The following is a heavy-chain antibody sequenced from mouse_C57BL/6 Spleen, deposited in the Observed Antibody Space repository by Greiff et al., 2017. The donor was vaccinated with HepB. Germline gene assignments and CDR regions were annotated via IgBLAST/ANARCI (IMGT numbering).Heavy chain of an antibody. V-gene: IGHV5-6*01. J-gene: IGHJ3*01. CDR3: ARERDDYDGAWFAY. D-gene: IGHD2-4*01. CDR1: GFTFSSYG. Sequence: VQLKESGGDLVKPGGSLKLSCAASGFTFSSYGMSWVRQTPDKRLEWVATISSGGSYTYYPDSVKGRFTISRDNAKNTLYLQMSSLKSEDTAMYYCARERDDYDGAWFAYWGQGTLVTVSA. CDR2: ISSGGSYT.